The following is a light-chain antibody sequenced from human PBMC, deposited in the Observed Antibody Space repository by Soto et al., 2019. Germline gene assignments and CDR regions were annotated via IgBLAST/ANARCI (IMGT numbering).Light chain of an antibody. CDR3: QQRSNWPS. CDR1: QSVGSY. Sequence: IVLTQSPATLSLSPGERATLSCRASQSVGSYLAWYQHKPGQAPRLLIYDASNRATGIPARFSGSGSGTDFTLTISSLEPEDFALYYCQQRSNWPSFGQGTRLEIK. V-gene: IGKV3-11*01. CDR2: DAS. J-gene: IGKJ5*01.